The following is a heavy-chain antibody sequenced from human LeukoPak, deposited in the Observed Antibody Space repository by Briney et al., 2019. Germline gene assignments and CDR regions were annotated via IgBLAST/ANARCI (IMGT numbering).Heavy chain of an antibody. CDR3: ARVGRDGYKRFDY. CDR1: GYTFTGYY. D-gene: IGHD5-24*01. CDR2: INPNSGGT. Sequence: GASLKVSCKASGYTFTGYYMHWVRQAPGQGLEWMGWINPNSGGTNYAQKFQGRVTMTRDTSISTAYMELSRLRSDDTAVYYCARVGRDGYKRFDYWGQGTLVTVSS. J-gene: IGHJ4*02. V-gene: IGHV1-2*02.